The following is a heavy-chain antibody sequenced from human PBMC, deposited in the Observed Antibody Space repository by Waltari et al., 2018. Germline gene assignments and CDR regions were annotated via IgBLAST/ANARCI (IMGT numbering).Heavy chain of an antibody. CDR3: ARGGVTMVRGANLDY. CDR2: IYTSGST. J-gene: IGHJ4*02. Sequence: QVQLQESGPGLVKPSQTLSLTCTVSGGSISSGSYYWSWIRQPAGKGMEWIGRIYTSGSTNYNPSLKSRVTISVDKSKNQFSLKLSSVTAADTAVYYCARGGVTMVRGANLDYWGQGTLVTVSS. CDR1: GGSISSGSYY. V-gene: IGHV4-61*02. D-gene: IGHD3-10*01.